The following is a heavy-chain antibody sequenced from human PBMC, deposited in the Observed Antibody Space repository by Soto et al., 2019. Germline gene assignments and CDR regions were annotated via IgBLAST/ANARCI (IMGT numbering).Heavy chain of an antibody. CDR2: ISGSGGTT. CDR1: GFTFDNDA. V-gene: IGHV3-23*01. D-gene: IGHD4-17*01. J-gene: IGHJ4*02. CDR3: AKDLYGDFDY. Sequence: GGSVRLSCVASGFTFDNDAMTWVRQAPGKGLEWVSTISGSGGTTYYADSVKGRFTISRDNSKNTLYLQMNSLRAEDTAVYYCAKDLYGDFDYWGQGT.